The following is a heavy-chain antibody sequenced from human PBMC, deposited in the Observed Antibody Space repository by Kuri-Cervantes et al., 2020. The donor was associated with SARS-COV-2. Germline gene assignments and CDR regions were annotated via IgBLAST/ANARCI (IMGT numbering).Heavy chain of an antibody. D-gene: IGHD3-22*01. CDR1: GFTFSGHW. V-gene: IGHV3-74*01. J-gene: IGHJ4*02. CDR3: ARGRIHNYYDSSGYVDY. CDR2: INPDGSYT. Sequence: GESLKISCAASGFTFSGHWIHWVRQAPGKGLVWVSRINPDGSYTNNADSVKGRFTISRDNSKNTLYLQMNSLRAEDTAVYYCARGRIHNYYDSSGYVDYWGQGTLVTVSS.